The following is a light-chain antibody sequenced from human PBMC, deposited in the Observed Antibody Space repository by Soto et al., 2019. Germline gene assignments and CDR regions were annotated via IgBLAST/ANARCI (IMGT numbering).Light chain of an antibody. CDR2: EVS. CDR1: TSDVGGYKY. CDR3: SSYTRGNTWV. V-gene: IGLV2-14*01. J-gene: IGLJ3*02. Sequence: QSALTQTASVSGSPGQSITISCAGTTSDVGGYKYVSWYQQHPGKAPKLIIYEVSTRPSGVSNRFSGSKSGNTASLSISGLQAEDEADYYCSSYTRGNTWVFGGGTKLTVL.